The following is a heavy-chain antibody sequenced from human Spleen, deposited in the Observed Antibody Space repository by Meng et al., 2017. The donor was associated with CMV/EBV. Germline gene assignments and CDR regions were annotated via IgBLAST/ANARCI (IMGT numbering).Heavy chain of an antibody. D-gene: IGHD5-12*01. CDR2: IYPYNGNT. Sequence: ASVKVSCKASGYTFTDFGITWVRQAPGQGLEWMGWIYPYNGNTNFAQNFQGRVSMTTDKSTSTAYMELGSLRSDDTAVYYCARSKIVARSYYYYGMDVWGQGTTVTVSS. CDR1: GYTFTDFG. CDR3: ARSKIVARSYYYYGMDV. V-gene: IGHV1-18*01. J-gene: IGHJ6*02.